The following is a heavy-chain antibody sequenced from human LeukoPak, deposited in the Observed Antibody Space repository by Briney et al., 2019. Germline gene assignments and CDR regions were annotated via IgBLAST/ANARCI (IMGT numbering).Heavy chain of an antibody. D-gene: IGHD4-17*01. J-gene: IGHJ4*02. CDR1: GGTFSSYA. Sequence: GASVKVSCKASGGTFSSYAISWVRQAPGQGLEWMGRIIPILGIANYAQKFQGRVTITADKSTSTAYMELSSLRSEDTAVYYCARDLYGDYGGDYWGQGTLVTVSS. CDR3: ARDLYGDYGGDY. CDR2: IIPILGIA. V-gene: IGHV1-69*04.